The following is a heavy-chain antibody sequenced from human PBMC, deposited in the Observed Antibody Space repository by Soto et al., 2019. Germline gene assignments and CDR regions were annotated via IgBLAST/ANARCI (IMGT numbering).Heavy chain of an antibody. CDR2: IYYSGST. D-gene: IGHD1-26*01. V-gene: IGHV4-59*01. CDR1: GGSISSYY. Sequence: SETLCLTCSVSGGSISSYYWSWIRQPPGQGLEWIGYIYYSGSTNYNPSLKSRVTFTTDTSAGTVYMQLSSLTSEDTAVYYCARDDSGFSGSHYIDYFNYWGQGALVTVSS. J-gene: IGHJ4*02. CDR3: ARDDSGFSGSHYIDYFNY.